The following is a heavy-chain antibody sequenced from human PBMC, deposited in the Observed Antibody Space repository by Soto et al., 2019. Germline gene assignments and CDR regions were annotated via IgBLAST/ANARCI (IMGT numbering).Heavy chain of an antibody. CDR2: IGSSGSTI. D-gene: IGHD4-17*01. CDR3: ARDPSDYGDYQFDP. J-gene: IGHJ5*02. Sequence: GVLRLSCAASGFTFSSYEMNWVRQAPGKGLEWVSYIGSSGSTIYYADSVKGRFTISRDNAKNSLYLQMNSLRAEDTAVYYCARDPSDYGDYQFDPWGQGTLVTVSS. V-gene: IGHV3-48*03. CDR1: GFTFSSYE.